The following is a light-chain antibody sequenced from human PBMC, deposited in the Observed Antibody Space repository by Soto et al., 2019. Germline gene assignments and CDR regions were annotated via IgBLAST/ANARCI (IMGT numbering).Light chain of an antibody. CDR1: SSDVGGYNY. CDR3: SSYTSSSTWV. V-gene: IGLV2-14*01. J-gene: IGLJ3*02. Sequence: QSALTQPASVSGSSGQSITISCTGISSDVGGYNYVSWYQQHPGKAPKLMIYDVINRPSGVSNRFSGSKSGNTASLTISGLQAEDEADYYCSSYTSSSTWVFGGGTKLTVL. CDR2: DVI.